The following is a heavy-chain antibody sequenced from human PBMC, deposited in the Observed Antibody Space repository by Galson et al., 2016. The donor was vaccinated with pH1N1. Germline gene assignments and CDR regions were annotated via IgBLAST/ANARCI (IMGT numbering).Heavy chain of an antibody. D-gene: IGHD3-16*02. CDR3: ARAIGSRSAY. CDR1: GFPFSTYW. V-gene: IGHV3-7*01. J-gene: IGHJ4*02. Sequence: SLRLSCAASGFPFSTYWMHWVRQVPGKGLEWVANIKEDGSETYYVDSVRGRFTISRDNAKNSLYLQMNSLRDEDTALYYCARAIGSRSAYWGQGTLVTVSS. CDR2: IKEDGSET.